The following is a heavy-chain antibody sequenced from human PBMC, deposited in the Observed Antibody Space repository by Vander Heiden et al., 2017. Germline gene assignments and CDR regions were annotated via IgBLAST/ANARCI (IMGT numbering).Heavy chain of an antibody. J-gene: IGHJ4*02. Sequence: EAQLVESGGGLVKPGGSLRPSCAASGSAFIIYTMNWVRQGPGKGLEWVSSISSTSTYIYYADSVKGRFTISRDNARNSLYLQMNRLRAEDTAVYYCARVYDSSGYSPPFGYWGQGTLVTVSS. V-gene: IGHV3-21*01. CDR3: ARVYDSSGYSPPFGY. CDR2: ISSTSTYI. D-gene: IGHD3-22*01. CDR1: GSAFIIYT.